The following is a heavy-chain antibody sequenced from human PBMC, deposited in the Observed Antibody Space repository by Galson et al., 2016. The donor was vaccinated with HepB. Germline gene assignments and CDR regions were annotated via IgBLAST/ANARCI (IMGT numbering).Heavy chain of an antibody. CDR2: IYQTGTA. D-gene: IGHD1/OR15-1a*01. CDR1: GASVNSSNW. J-gene: IGHJ4*02. Sequence: SETLSLTCVVSGASVNSSNWWTWVRQAPGTGLEWIGEIYQTGTANYNPSFTRRATISVDTSKNEISLRLDSVTAADTAVYYCARGTLGTTATMAFDYWGQGTPVSVSS. CDR3: ARGTLGTTATMAFDY. V-gene: IGHV4/OR15-8*01.